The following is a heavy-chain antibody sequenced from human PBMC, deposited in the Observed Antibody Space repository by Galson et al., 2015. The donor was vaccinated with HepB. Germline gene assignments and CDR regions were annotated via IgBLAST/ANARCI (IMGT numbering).Heavy chain of an antibody. J-gene: IGHJ6*03. D-gene: IGHD6-13*01. CDR3: ARFPHSSSWDDSYYYMDV. CDR1: GFSLSTYD. Sequence: VKVSCKASGFSLSTYDINWVRQATGQGLEWLGWMDPNSGNTGYAQKFQGRITMTRNTSISTAYMELRSLISEDTAVYYCARFPHSSSWDDSYYYMDVWGKGTTVTVSS. CDR2: MDPNSGNT. V-gene: IGHV1-8*01.